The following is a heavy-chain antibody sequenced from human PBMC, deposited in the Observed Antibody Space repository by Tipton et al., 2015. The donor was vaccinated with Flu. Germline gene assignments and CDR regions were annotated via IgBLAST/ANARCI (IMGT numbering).Heavy chain of an antibody. CDR2: IYTSGST. CDR1: GDSISSGSYY. Sequence: TLSLTCTVSGDSISSGSYYWSWIRQPAGKGLEWIGRIYTSGSTNYNPSLKSRVTISVDTSKNQFSLKLSSVTAADTAVYYCARGSVIGWFGEYPMLGWFDPWGQGTLVTVSS. D-gene: IGHD3-10*01. J-gene: IGHJ5*02. V-gene: IGHV4-61*02. CDR3: ARGSVIGWFGEYPMLGWFDP.